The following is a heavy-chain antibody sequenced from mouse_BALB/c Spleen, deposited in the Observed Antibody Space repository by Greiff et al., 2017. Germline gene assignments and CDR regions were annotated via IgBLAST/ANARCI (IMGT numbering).Heavy chain of an antibody. V-gene: IGHV5-6*01. CDR1: GFTFSSYG. J-gene: IGHJ4*01. CDR2: ISSGGSYT. CDR3: ARHEGNPHYYAMDY. Sequence: EVKVVESGGDLVKPGGSLKLSCAASGFTFSSYGMSWVRQTPDKRLEWVATISSGGSYTYYPDSVKGRFTISRDNAKNTLYLQMSSLKSEDTAMYYCARHEGNPHYYAMDYWGQGTSVTVSS. D-gene: IGHD2-1*01.